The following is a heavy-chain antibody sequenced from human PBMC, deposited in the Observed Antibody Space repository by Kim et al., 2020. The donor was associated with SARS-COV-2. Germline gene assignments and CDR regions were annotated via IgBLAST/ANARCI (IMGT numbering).Heavy chain of an antibody. D-gene: IGHD3-16*02. CDR3: ARATRDYVWGSYRALDY. CDR2: INSDGSST. Sequence: GGSLRLSCAASGFTFSSYWMHWVRQAPGKGLVWVSRINSDGSSTSYADSVKGRFTISRDNAKNTLYLQMNSLRAEDTAVYYCARATRDYVWGSYRALDYWGQGTLVTVSS. V-gene: IGHV3-74*01. CDR1: GFTFSSYW. J-gene: IGHJ4*02.